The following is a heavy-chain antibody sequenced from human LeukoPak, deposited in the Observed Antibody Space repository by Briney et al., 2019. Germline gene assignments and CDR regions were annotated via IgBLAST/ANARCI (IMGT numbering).Heavy chain of an antibody. CDR3: ASLPGTMVRGVTIDY. D-gene: IGHD3-10*01. CDR2: ISWNSGYI. CDR1: GFTFDDYA. V-gene: IGHV3-9*01. Sequence: PGRSLRLSCAASGFTFDDYAMHWVRQAPGKGLEWVSGISWNSGYIDYGDSVKGRFTISRDNAKNSLYLQMNSLRAEDTAVYYCASLPGTMVRGVTIDYWGQGTLVTVSS. J-gene: IGHJ4*02.